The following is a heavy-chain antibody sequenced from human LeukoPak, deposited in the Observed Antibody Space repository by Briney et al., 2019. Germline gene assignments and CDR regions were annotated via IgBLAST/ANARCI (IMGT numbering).Heavy chain of an antibody. D-gene: IGHD3-10*01. CDR1: GGSFSGYY. CDR3: ASAGGLWFGESPYYFDY. J-gene: IGHJ4*02. Sequence: SETLSLTCAVYGGSFSGYYWSWIRQPPGKGLEWIGEINHSGSTNYNPSLKSRVTISVDTSKNQFSLKLSSVTAADTAVYYCASAGGLWFGESPYYFDYWGQGTLVTVSS. V-gene: IGHV4-34*01. CDR2: INHSGST.